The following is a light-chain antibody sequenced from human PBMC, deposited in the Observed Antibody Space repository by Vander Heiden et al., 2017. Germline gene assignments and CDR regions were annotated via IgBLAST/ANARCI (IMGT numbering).Light chain of an antibody. CDR3: QQRYSTPRT. J-gene: IGKJ2*01. V-gene: IGKV1-39*01. Sequence: IQLTQSPSSLFASVGDEVTITCRASQSISSYLNWYQQQPGKAPKLLIYAASSLQSGVPSRFSGSGAGTAFTPTISSLQPEDFATYYCQQRYSTPRTFGQRTKVEIK. CDR2: AAS. CDR1: QSISSY.